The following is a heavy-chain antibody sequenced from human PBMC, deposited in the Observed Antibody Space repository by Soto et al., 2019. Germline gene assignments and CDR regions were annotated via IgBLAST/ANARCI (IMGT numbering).Heavy chain of an antibody. CDR2: ISAYNGNT. CDR3: ARDVDGYYDSSGYYYGYYFDY. D-gene: IGHD3-22*01. CDR1: GYTFTSYG. V-gene: IGHV1-18*01. J-gene: IGHJ4*02. Sequence: ASVKVSCKASGYTFTSYGISWVRQAPGRGLEWMGWISAYNGNTNYAQKLQGRVTMTTDTSTSTAYMELRSLRSDDTAVYYCARDVDGYYDSSGYYYGYYFDYWGQGTLVTVSS.